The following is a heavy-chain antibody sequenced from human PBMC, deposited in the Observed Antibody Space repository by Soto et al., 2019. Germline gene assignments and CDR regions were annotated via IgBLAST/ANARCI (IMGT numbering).Heavy chain of an antibody. CDR2: TYYRSKWYN. D-gene: IGHD3-10*01. Sequence: SQTLSLTCAISGDSVSSNSAAWNWIRQSPSRDLEWLGRTYYRSKWYNDYAVSVKSRITINPDTSKNQFSLKLSSVTAADTAVYYCARTMVRGVRPWGFDPWGQGTLVTVSS. CDR1: GDSVSSNSAA. V-gene: IGHV6-1*01. CDR3: ARTMVRGVRPWGFDP. J-gene: IGHJ5*02.